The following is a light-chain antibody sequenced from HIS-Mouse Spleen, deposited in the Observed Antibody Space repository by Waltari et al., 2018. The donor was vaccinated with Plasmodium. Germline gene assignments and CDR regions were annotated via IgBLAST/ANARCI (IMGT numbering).Light chain of an antibody. CDR1: QSVSSY. V-gene: IGKV3-11*01. Sequence: EIVLTQSPATLSLSPGERATLSCRASQSVSSYLAWYQQKPGQAPRLLIYDASNRATGIPARFSGSGSGTDFTLTISSLHPEDIATYYCQQYDNLPPLFTFGPGTKVDIK. J-gene: IGKJ3*01. CDR2: DAS. CDR3: QQYDNLPPLFT.